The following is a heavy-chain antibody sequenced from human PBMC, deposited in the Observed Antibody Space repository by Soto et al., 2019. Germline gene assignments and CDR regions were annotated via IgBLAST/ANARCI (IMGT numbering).Heavy chain of an antibody. CDR2: INPGGGSA. V-gene: IGHV1-46*01. D-gene: IGHD6-19*01. CDR1: GSAITRYY. CDR3: ARDTSGWSLNGLDV. J-gene: IGHJ6*02. Sequence: QVDLVQSGAEVRKPGASVTISCKASGSAITRYYIHWMRQAPGRDLECMGIINPGGGSASYAQKFQDRVTIDKDTSTGTVYMDLRSLRTEDTAVYYCARDTSGWSLNGLDVWGQGTTVNVSS.